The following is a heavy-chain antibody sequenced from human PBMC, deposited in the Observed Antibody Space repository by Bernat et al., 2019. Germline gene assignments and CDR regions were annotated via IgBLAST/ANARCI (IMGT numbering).Heavy chain of an antibody. V-gene: IGHV3-33*01. CDR2: IWYDGSNK. J-gene: IGHJ5*02. CDR1: GFAFSTSD. D-gene: IGHD5-18*01. Sequence: QVQLVESGGGVVQPGGSLRLSCAASGFAFSTSDMHWVRQAPGKGLEWVAVIWYDGSNKYYADSVKGRFTISRDNSKNTLYLQMNSLRAEDTAVYYCARESSDVDTAMAPLLDSMGFDPWGQGTLVTVSS. CDR3: ARESSDVDTAMAPLLDSMGFDP.